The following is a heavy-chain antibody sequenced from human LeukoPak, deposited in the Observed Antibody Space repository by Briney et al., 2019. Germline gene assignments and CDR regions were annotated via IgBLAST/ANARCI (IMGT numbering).Heavy chain of an antibody. D-gene: IGHD3-3*01. CDR1: GDSISSGTYY. CDR3: ARGRRITIFGVVISKAFDI. CDR2: IYTSGST. Sequence: SETLSLTCTVSGDSISSGTYYWNWIRQPAGKGLEWIGRIYTSGSTIYNPSLKSRVTISVDTSKNQFSLKLSSVTAADTAVYYCARGRRITIFGVVISKAFDIWGQGTMVTVSS. V-gene: IGHV4-61*02. J-gene: IGHJ3*02.